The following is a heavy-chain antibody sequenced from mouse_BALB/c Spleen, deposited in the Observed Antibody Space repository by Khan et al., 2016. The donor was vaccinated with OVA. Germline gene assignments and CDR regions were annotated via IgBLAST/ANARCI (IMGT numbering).Heavy chain of an antibody. J-gene: IGHJ1*01. CDR3: ARVGNYCYFDV. V-gene: IGHV9-3-1*01. CDR1: GYTFTNYG. Sequence: QIQLVQFGPELKKPGETVQISCKASGYTFTNYGMTWVKQAPGKGLKWMGWINTYTGEPTYADDFKGRFAFSLETSATTASLQISNLKNEATATYACARVGNYCYFDVWGAGTTVTVSS. CDR2: INTYTGEP. D-gene: IGHD2-1*01.